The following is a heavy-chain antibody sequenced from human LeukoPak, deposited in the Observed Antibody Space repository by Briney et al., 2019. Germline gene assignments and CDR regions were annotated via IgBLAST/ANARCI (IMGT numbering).Heavy chain of an antibody. CDR1: GFTFSSYW. CDR3: ARGPGSSGWYYFDY. J-gene: IGHJ4*02. V-gene: IGHV3-7*01. Sequence: PGGSLRLSCVASGFTFSSYWMSWVRQAPGKGLEWVANIKQDGSEKYYVDSVKGRFTISRDNVKNSLYLQMNSLRAEDTAVYYCARGPGSSGWYYFDYWGQGTLVTVSS. CDR2: IKQDGSEK. D-gene: IGHD6-19*01.